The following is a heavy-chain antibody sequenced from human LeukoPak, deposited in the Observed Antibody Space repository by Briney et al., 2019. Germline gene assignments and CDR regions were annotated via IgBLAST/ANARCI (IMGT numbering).Heavy chain of an antibody. Sequence: TSETLSLTCAVYGGSFSNYYWSWIRQPPGKRLEWIGYIYYSGSPNYSPSLKSRVTMSLDTSRNQFSLKLSSVTAADTAVYYCTRTSASTAIDYWGPGTLVTVSS. J-gene: IGHJ4*02. V-gene: IGHV4-59*01. CDR1: GGSFSNYY. CDR3: TRTSASTAIDY. D-gene: IGHD4-17*01. CDR2: IYYSGSP.